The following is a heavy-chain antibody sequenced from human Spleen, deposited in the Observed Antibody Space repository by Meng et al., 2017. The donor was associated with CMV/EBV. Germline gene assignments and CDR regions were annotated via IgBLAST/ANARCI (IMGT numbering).Heavy chain of an antibody. Sequence: GESLKIPCAASGFNFSSYWMSWVRQATGKGMEWVANIKQDGSEKYYVDSVKGRFTISRDNAKNSLYLQMNSLRAEDTAVYYCVRDSLEETGSFPYFYYYGMDVWGQGTTVTVSS. V-gene: IGHV3-7*01. CDR3: VRDSLEETGSFPYFYYYGMDV. J-gene: IGHJ6*02. D-gene: IGHD3-9*01. CDR2: IKQDGSEK. CDR1: GFNFSSYW.